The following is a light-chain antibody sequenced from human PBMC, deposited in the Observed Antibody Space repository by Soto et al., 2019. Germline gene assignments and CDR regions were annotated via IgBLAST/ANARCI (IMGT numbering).Light chain of an antibody. J-gene: IGKJ4*02. V-gene: IGKV3D-20*01. Sequence: EIVLTQSPATLSSSAWDRGTIXLGPSPSVSSSYLAWYQQKPGLTPTLLIYDASSSATGIPDRFSGSGSGTDFTLTTSRLEPEDFAVYYCQQYGSSPLTFGGGTKVDIK. CDR3: QQYGSSPLT. CDR2: DAS. CDR1: PSVSSSY.